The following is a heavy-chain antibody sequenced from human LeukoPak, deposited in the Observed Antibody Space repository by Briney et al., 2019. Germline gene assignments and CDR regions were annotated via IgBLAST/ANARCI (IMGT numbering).Heavy chain of an antibody. CDR3: ARESSFDY. Sequence: GGPLGLSGAASGFTLSSFSMNWFRQAPGKGLEWVSSISSSSSYIYYADSVKGRFTISRDNAKNSLYLQMNSLRAEDTAVYYCARESSFDYWGQGTLVTVSS. V-gene: IGHV3-21*01. CDR2: ISSSSSYI. J-gene: IGHJ4*02. CDR1: GFTLSSFS.